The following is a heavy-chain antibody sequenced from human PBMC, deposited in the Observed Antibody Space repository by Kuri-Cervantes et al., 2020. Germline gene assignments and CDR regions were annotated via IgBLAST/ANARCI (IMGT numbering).Heavy chain of an antibody. CDR2: ISGSGGST. CDR3: ARVLSRAAADYYYYYMDV. CDR1: GFTFSSYA. J-gene: IGHJ6*03. V-gene: IGHV3-23*01. Sequence: LSLTCAASGFTFSSYAMSWVRQAPGKGLEWVSAISGSGGSTYYADSVKGRFTISRDNSKNTLYLQMNSLRAEDTAVYYCARVLSRAAADYYYYYMDVWGKGTTVTVSS. D-gene: IGHD6-13*01.